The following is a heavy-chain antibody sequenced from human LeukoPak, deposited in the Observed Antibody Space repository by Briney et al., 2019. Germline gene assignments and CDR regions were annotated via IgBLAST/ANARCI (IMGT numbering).Heavy chain of an antibody. CDR2: IIPIFGTA. V-gene: IGHV1-69*01. D-gene: IGHD4-17*01. CDR1: GGTFSSYA. J-gene: IGHJ1*01. Sequence: GASVKVSCKASGGTFSSYAISWVRQAPGQGLEWMGGIIPIFGTANYAQKFQGRVTITADESTSTAYMELSSLRSEDTAVYYCAHQATVTTTEYFQHWGQGTLVTVSS. CDR3: AHQATVTTTEYFQH.